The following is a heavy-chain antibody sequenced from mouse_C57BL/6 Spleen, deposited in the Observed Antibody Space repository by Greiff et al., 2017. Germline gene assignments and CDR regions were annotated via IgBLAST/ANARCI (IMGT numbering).Heavy chain of an antibody. J-gene: IGHJ3*01. CDR2: IYPGGGYT. V-gene: IGHV1-63*01. Sequence: VQLQQSGAELVRPGTSVKMSCKASGYTFTNYWIGWAKQRPGHGLEWIGDIYPGGGYTNYNEKFKGKATLTADKSSSTTYMQFSSLTSEASAIYYCARSGGSLNSWCAYWGQGTLVTVSA. D-gene: IGHD3-2*02. CDR1: GYTFTNYW. CDR3: ARSGGSLNSWCAY.